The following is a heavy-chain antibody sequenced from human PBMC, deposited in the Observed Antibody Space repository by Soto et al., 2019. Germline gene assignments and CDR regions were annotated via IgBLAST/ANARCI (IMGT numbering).Heavy chain of an antibody. CDR1: GFTFSDSA. CDR2: IRSKAHNYAT. Sequence: EVQLVESGGGFVQPGGSLKLSCAASGFTFSDSAMHWVRQASGKGLEWLGRIRSKAHNYATAHTAAVKGRFTVSRDDSTNTAYLQMNSLKTEDTAVYYCARHITGDTTDYYYGMGIWGEGTTVTVSS. J-gene: IGHJ6*04. V-gene: IGHV3-73*02. D-gene: IGHD1-26*01. CDR3: ARHITGDTTDYYYGMGI.